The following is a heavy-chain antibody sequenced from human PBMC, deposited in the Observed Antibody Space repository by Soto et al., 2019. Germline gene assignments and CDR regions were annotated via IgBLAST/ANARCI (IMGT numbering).Heavy chain of an antibody. Sequence: QLQLQESGPGLVKPSETLSLTCTVSGGSISSSSYYWGWIRQPPGKGLEWIGSIYYSGSTYYNPSLKSRVSLAEDTSKNQFPLELSSVTAADTAVYYCAISTGAPPYYYGMDVWGQGTTVTVSS. V-gene: IGHV4-39*01. CDR2: IYYSGST. J-gene: IGHJ6*02. CDR1: GGSISSSSYY. CDR3: AISTGAPPYYYGMDV. D-gene: IGHD6-19*01.